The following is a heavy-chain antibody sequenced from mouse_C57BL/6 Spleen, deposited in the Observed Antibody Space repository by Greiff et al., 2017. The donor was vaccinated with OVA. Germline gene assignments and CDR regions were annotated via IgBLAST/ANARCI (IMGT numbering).Heavy chain of an antibody. CDR3: ARGITTVVATGYLDY. CDR1: GYAFSSYW. Sequence: QVHVKQSGAELVKPGASVKLSCKASGYAFSSYWMNWVKQRPGKGLEWIGQIYPGDGDTNYNGKFKGKATLTADKSSSTAYRQLNSLTYEDSAVYCCARGITTVVATGYLDYWGQGTTLTVSS. CDR2: IYPGDGDT. J-gene: IGHJ2*01. V-gene: IGHV1-80*01. D-gene: IGHD1-1*01.